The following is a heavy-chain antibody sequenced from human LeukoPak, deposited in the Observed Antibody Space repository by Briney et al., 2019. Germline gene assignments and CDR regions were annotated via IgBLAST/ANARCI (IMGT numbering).Heavy chain of an antibody. CDR3: ARDEPDSSSWYGDAFDI. D-gene: IGHD6-13*01. V-gene: IGHV4-4*07. CDR1: GGSISSYY. J-gene: IGHJ3*02. Sequence: PSETLSLTCTVSGGSISSYYWSWIRQPAGKGLEWIGNIHYSGSANYNPSLRSRVTMSVDTSKNQFSLKLSSVTAADTAIYYCARDEPDSSSWYGDAFDIWGQGTMVTVSS. CDR2: IHYSGSA.